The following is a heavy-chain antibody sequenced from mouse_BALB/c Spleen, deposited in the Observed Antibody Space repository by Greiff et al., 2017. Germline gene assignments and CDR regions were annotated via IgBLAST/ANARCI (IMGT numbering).Heavy chain of an antibody. CDR1: GYTFTSYW. V-gene: IGHV1S81*02. D-gene: IGHD2-14*01. Sequence: QVQLQQPGAELVKPGASVKLSCKASGYTFTSYWMHWVKQRPGQGLEWIGEINPSNGRTNYNEKFKSKATLTVDKSSSTAYMQRSSLTSEDSAVYYCARSRYDVDYWGQGTTLTVSS. CDR2: INPSNGRT. CDR3: ARSRYDVDY. J-gene: IGHJ2*01.